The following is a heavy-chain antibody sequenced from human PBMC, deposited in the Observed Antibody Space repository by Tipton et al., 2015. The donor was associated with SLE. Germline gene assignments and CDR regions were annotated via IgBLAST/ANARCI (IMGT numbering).Heavy chain of an antibody. CDR2: IYTSGST. D-gene: IGHD3-3*01. CDR3: ARERPPPNDFWSGYLFDY. Sequence: TLSLTCTVSGGSISSGSYYWSWIWQPAGKGLEWIGRIYTSGSTNYNPSPKSRVTISVDTSKNQFSLKLSSVTAADTAVYYCARERPPPNDFWSGYLFDYWGQGTLVTVSS. J-gene: IGHJ4*02. V-gene: IGHV4-61*02. CDR1: GGSISSGSYY.